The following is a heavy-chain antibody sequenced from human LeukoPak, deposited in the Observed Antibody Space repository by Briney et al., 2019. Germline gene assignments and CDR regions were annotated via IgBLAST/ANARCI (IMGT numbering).Heavy chain of an antibody. CDR3: ARDQGSGYAFDI. Sequence: QAGGSLRLSCAASGFTSSNYWMTRVRQAPGKGLERVANIKPDGSEKYYVGSVKGRFTISRDNARNLLYVQMNSLRAEDTVVYYCARDQGSGYAFDIWGQGTMVTVSS. J-gene: IGHJ3*02. V-gene: IGHV3-7*01. CDR2: IKPDGSEK. CDR1: GFTSSNYW. D-gene: IGHD5-12*01.